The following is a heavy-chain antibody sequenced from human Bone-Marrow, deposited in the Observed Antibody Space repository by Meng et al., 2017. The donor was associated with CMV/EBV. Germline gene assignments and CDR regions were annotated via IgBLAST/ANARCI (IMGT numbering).Heavy chain of an antibody. D-gene: IGHD3-9*01. CDR3: ARVLYYDILTGPYYFDY. J-gene: IGHJ4*02. CDR1: GFTFDDYG. Sequence: LKISCAASGFTFDDYGMSWVRQAPGKGLEWVSGINWNGGSTGYADSVKGRFTISRDNAKNSLYLQMNSLRAEDTALYPRARVLYYDILTGPYYFDYWGQGTLVTVSS. CDR2: INWNGGST. V-gene: IGHV3-20*01.